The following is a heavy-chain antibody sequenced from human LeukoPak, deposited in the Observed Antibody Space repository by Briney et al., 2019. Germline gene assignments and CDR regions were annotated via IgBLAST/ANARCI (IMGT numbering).Heavy chain of an antibody. CDR2: ISWNSGSI. CDR3: AIPRTYGDW. V-gene: IGHV3-9*01. CDR1: GFTFDDYA. D-gene: IGHD4-17*01. Sequence: GGSLRLSCAASGFTFDDYAMHWVRQAPGKGLEWVSGISWNSGSIGYADSVKGRFTISRDNAKNTVYLQMNSLRAEDTAVYYCAIPRTYGDWGGQGTMVTVSS. J-gene: IGHJ3*01.